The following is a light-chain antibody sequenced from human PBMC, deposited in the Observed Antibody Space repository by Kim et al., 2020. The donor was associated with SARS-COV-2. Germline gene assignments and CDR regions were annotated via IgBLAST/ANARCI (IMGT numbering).Light chain of an antibody. V-gene: IGKV3-15*01. J-gene: IGKJ1*01. CDR3: QQYNDWPPRT. Sequence: VSPGERAILTCRASQSVTSSLAWYQQRPGQAPRLLIYHASTRATGIAARFSGSGSGTEFTLTISSLQSEDSAVYYCQQYNDWPPRTFGQGTKVEI. CDR2: HAS. CDR1: QSVTSS.